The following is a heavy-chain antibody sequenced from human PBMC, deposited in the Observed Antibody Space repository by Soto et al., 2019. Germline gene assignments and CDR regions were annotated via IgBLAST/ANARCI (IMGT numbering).Heavy chain of an antibody. V-gene: IGHV4-61*01. D-gene: IGHD3-16*02. CDR1: GGSVSSGSYY. CDR2: IYYSGST. Sequence: LSLTCTVSGGSVSSGSYYWSWIRQPPGKGLEWIGYIYYSGSTNYNPSLKSRVTISVDTSKNQFSLKLSSVTAADTAVYYCARGRIMITFGGVIDYYYYGMDVWGQGTTVTVSS. J-gene: IGHJ6*02. CDR3: ARGRIMITFGGVIDYYYYGMDV.